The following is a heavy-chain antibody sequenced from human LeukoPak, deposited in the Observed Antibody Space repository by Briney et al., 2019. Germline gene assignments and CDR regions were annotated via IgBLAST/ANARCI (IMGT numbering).Heavy chain of an antibody. Sequence: GESLKISCKGSGYSFTSYWIGWVRPMPGKGLEWMGIIYPGDSDTTYSPSFQGQVTISADKSISTAYLQWSSLKASDTAMYYCARLPRPYYYDSSGYSYYYYGMDVWGQGTTVTVSS. J-gene: IGHJ6*02. D-gene: IGHD3-22*01. V-gene: IGHV5-51*01. CDR1: GYSFTSYW. CDR3: ARLPRPYYYDSSGYSYYYYGMDV. CDR2: IYPGDSDT.